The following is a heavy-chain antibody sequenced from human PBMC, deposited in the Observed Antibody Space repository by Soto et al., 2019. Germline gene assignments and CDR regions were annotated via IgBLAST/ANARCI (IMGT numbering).Heavy chain of an antibody. CDR3: TRDSYDFWSGSDAFDI. CDR2: IRSKAYGGTT. CDR1: GFTFGDYA. V-gene: IGHV3-49*03. D-gene: IGHD3-3*01. J-gene: IGHJ3*02. Sequence: GGSLRLSCTASGFTFGDYAMSWFRQAPGKGLEWVGFIRSKAYGGTTEYAASVKGRFTISRDDSKSIAYLQMNSLKTEDTAVYYCTRDSYDFWSGSDAFDIWAQGTMVTVSS.